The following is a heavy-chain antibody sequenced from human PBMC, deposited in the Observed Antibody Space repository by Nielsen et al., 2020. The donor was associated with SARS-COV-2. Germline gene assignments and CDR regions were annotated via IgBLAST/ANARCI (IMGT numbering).Heavy chain of an antibody. CDR3: ARHLRGYIDY. CDR1: GYTFTSFA. V-gene: IGHV1-3*01. CDR2: INAGNGNT. J-gene: IGHJ4*02. Sequence: ASVKVSCKTSGYTFTSFAIHWVRQAPGQSLEWMGWINAGNGNTKYSQKFQGRVTITRDTSASTAYVELSSLRSEDTAVYYCARHLRGYIDYWGQGTLVTVSS.